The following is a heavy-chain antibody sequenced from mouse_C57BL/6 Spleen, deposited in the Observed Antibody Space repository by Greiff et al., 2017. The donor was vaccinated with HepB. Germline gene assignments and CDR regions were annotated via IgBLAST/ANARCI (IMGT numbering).Heavy chain of an antibody. V-gene: IGHV5-4*03. J-gene: IGHJ4*01. D-gene: IGHD2-4*01. CDR2: ISDGGSYT. Sequence: EVKLVESGGGLVKPGGSLKLSCAASGFTFSSYAMSWVRQTPEKRLEWVATISDGGSYTYYPDNVKGRFTISRDNAKNNLYLQMSHLKSEDTAMDYCARVGLRQDYAMDYWGQGTSVTVSS. CDR1: GFTFSSYA. CDR3: ARVGLRQDYAMDY.